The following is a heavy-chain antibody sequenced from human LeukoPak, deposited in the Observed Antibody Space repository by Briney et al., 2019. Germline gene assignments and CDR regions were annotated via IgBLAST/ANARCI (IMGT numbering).Heavy chain of an antibody. CDR3: ARYGDYEQNFDY. Sequence: SETLSLTCTVSGYSISSGYYWGWIRQPPGKGLEWIGSIYHSGSTYYNPSLKSRVTISVDTSKNQFSLKLSSVTAADTAVYYCARYGDYEQNFDYWGQGTLVTVSS. V-gene: IGHV4-38-2*02. J-gene: IGHJ4*02. CDR1: GYSISSGYY. CDR2: IYHSGST. D-gene: IGHD4-17*01.